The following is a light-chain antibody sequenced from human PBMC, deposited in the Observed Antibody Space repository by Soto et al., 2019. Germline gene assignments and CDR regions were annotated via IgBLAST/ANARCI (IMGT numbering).Light chain of an antibody. CDR1: SGSIASNY. CDR3: CSHAGTYTAVL. CDR2: EDN. Sequence: NFMLTQPHSVSGSPGKTVTISCTGSSGSIASNYVQWYQQRPGSAPTTVIYEDNQRPSGVPNRFSGSIDSSSNSASLTISGLKTEDEADYYCCSHAGTYTAVLFGGGTKLTVL. J-gene: IGLJ2*01. V-gene: IGLV6-57*02.